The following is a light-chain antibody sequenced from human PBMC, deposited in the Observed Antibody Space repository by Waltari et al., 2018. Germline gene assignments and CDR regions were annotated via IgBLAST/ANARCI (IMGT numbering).Light chain of an antibody. V-gene: IGKV3-20*01. J-gene: IGKJ2*01. CDR2: KTT. CDR1: QTVETND. Sequence: ILTQSPGTLSLSPGTGATLFCRASQTVETNDFAWYQQKPGQSPKRLNDKTTNRATGVPDRFSGSGSGTDFSLNIDMLEPGDSAVYFCQQFGGSPMYTFGQGTKLEI. CDR3: QQFGGSPMYT.